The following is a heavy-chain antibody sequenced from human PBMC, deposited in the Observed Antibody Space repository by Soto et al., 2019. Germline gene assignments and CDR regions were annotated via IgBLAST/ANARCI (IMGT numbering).Heavy chain of an antibody. CDR2: INGDGSAQ. CDR3: ARDPLFGAFDI. J-gene: IGHJ3*02. V-gene: IGHV3-7*01. Sequence: GALRLSCAASGFTFTRFWMSWVRQAPGKGLEWVANINGDGSAQDYADSVKGRFAISRDNPKNSLYLQMNSLRADDTAVYYCARDPLFGAFDIWGQGTMVTV. CDR1: GFTFTRFW. D-gene: IGHD2-21*01.